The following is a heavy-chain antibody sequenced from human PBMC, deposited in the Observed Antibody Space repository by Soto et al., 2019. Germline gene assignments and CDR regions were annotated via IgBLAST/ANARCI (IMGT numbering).Heavy chain of an antibody. Sequence: QITLKESGPTLVKPTQTLTLTCTFSGFSLSTSGVAVGWIRQPPGKALECLALIYWDGDKRYSPSLQSRLSITKDTSKNQVVLTMTNMDPVDTATYYCAHIPSYYQYDWFDPWGQGTLVTVSS. CDR2: IYWDGDK. V-gene: IGHV2-5*02. CDR3: AHIPSYYQYDWFDP. J-gene: IGHJ5*02. D-gene: IGHD3-10*01. CDR1: GFSLSTSGVA.